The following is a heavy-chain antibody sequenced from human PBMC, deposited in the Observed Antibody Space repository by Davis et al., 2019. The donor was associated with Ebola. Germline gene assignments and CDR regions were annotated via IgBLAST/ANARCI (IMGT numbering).Heavy chain of an antibody. Sequence: PSETLSLTCAVYGGSFSDYYWSWIRQPPGKGLEWIGEMNRRGRAYYNPSLKSRVTISVDTSKNQFSLKLSSVTAADTAVYYCAGGYSSSWYYYWGQGTLVTVSS. CDR2: MNRRGRA. V-gene: IGHV4-34*01. D-gene: IGHD6-13*01. CDR3: AGGYSSSWYYY. J-gene: IGHJ4*02. CDR1: GGSFSDYY.